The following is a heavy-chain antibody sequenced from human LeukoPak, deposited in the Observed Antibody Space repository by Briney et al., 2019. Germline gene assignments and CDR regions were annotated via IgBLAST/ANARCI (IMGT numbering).Heavy chain of an antibody. J-gene: IGHJ4*02. Sequence: GGSLRLSCVASGFTFSTYGMSWVRQAPGKGLEWVSAISGSGGSTYYADSVKGRFTISRDNSKNTLYLQMNSLRAEDTAVYYCATLYGDDFDYWGQGTLVTVSS. D-gene: IGHD4-17*01. CDR3: ATLYGDDFDY. CDR2: ISGSGGST. V-gene: IGHV3-23*01. CDR1: GFTFSTYG.